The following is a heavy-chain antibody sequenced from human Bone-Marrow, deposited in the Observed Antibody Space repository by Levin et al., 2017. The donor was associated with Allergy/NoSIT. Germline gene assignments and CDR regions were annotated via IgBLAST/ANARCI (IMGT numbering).Heavy chain of an antibody. V-gene: IGHV3-48*03. CDR1: GFTFSSYE. CDR3: ARDTGEYRGYDSSDY. J-gene: IGHJ4*02. D-gene: IGHD5-12*01. CDR2: ISSSGSTM. Sequence: GGSLRLSCAASGFTFSSYEMNWVRQAPGKGLEWLSYISSSGSTMYYADSVKGRLTISRDNAENTLYLQVNSLRAEDTAVYYCARDTGEYRGYDSSDYWGQGTLVTVSS.